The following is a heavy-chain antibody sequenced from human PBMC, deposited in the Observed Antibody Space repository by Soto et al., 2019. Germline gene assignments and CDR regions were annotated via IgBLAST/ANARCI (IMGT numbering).Heavy chain of an antibody. CDR1: GFTVSNNY. CDR2: IYSDGST. D-gene: IGHD3-22*01. Sequence: GGSLRLSCAPSGFTVSNNYMNWVRQSPGKGLEWVSIIYSDGSTYYADYVKGRFTISRDNSKNTLYLQMDSLRAEDTAVYFCARGLKIRHDAFDLWGPGTMVTVSS. V-gene: IGHV3-53*01. J-gene: IGHJ3*01. CDR3: ARGLKIRHDAFDL.